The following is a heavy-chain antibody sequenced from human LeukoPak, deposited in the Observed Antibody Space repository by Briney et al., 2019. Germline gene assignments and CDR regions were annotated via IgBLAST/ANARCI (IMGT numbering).Heavy chain of an antibody. CDR2: IYHSGST. CDR1: GYSLSSGYY. Sequence: SETLSLTCTVSGYSLSSGYYWGWSRQPRGKGLEGSGSIYHSGSTYYNPCLKSRLTMSVDTSKNQFSLKLSCVTAADMAVYYCASRDYYYYHEHVGGKGTTLTVSS. CDR3: ASRDYYYYHEHV. J-gene: IGHJ6*03. V-gene: IGHV4-38-2*02.